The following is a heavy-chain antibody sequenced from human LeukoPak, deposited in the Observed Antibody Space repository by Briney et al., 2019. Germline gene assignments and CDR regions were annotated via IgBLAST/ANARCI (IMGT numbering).Heavy chain of an antibody. V-gene: IGHV5-51*01. CDR3: ARRSVDYGMDV. Sequence: GESLKISCKVSGFSLISYWIGWVRQMPGRGLEWMGIIYPFNSDIRYSPSSQGQVTVSFDKSISTAYLQWSSPKASDTAIYYCARRSVDYGMDVWGQGTTVTVSS. CDR2: IYPFNSDI. CDR1: GFSLISYW. J-gene: IGHJ6*02.